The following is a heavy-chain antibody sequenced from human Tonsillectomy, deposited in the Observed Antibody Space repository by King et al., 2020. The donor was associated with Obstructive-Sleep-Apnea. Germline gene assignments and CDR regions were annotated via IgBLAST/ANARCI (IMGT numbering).Heavy chain of an antibody. CDR1: GYTFTSYY. Sequence: VQLVESGAEVKKPGASVKVSCKASGYTFTSYYMHWVRQAPGQGLEWMGIINPSGGNTSYAQKFQGRVTMTRDTSTSTVYMELSSLRSVDTAVYYCASSSMIVVEPLDYWGQGTLVTVSS. D-gene: IGHD3-22*01. J-gene: IGHJ4*02. CDR3: ASSSMIVVEPLDY. V-gene: IGHV1-46*01. CDR2: INPSGGNT.